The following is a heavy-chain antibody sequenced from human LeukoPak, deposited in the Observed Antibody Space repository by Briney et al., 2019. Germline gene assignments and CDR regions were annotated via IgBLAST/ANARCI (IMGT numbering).Heavy chain of an antibody. CDR3: ARPTSWVNYFDP. CDR1: GGSFSGHY. D-gene: IGHD1-7*01. CDR2: INHSGGT. Sequence: SETLSLTCAVFGGSFSGHYWTWIRQPPGKGLEWIGEINHSGGTNYNPSLKSRVTISVDTSKNQFSLKLSSLAAADTAVYYCARPTSWVNYFDPWGQGTLVTVSS. J-gene: IGHJ5*02. V-gene: IGHV4-34*01.